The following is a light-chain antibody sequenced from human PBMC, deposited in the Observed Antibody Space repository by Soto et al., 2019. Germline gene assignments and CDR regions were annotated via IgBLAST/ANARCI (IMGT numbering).Light chain of an antibody. Sequence: DIQMTQSPSSVSASVGDRVTITCRASQDISSWLAWYQQKAGKAPKLLSYAASSLQSGVPSRFSGSGSGTDFTLTISSLQPEDFATYYCQQANSFPLTFGGGTKVDIK. CDR2: AAS. CDR1: QDISSW. V-gene: IGKV1-12*01. CDR3: QQANSFPLT. J-gene: IGKJ4*01.